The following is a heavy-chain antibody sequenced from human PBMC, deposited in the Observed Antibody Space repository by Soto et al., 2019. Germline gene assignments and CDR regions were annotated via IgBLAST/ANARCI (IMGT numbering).Heavy chain of an antibody. D-gene: IGHD3-3*01. J-gene: IGHJ6*02. V-gene: IGHV1-69*13. CDR1: GGTFSSYA. CDR3: ARAGYDFWSGYSPARGYYGMDV. Sequence: RASVKVSCKASGGTFSSYAISWVRQAPGQGLEWMGGIIPIFGTANYAQKFQGRVTITADESTSTAYMELSSLRSEDTAVYYCARAGYDFWSGYSPARGYYGMDVWGQGTTVTVSS. CDR2: IIPIFGTA.